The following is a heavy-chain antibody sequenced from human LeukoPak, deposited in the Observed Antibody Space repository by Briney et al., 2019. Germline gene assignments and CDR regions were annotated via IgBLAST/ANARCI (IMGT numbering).Heavy chain of an antibody. CDR1: GASFSSFY. D-gene: IGHD5-24*01. CDR3: ARDRREHYYYYYVDV. Sequence: SETLSLTCSVSGASFSSFYWGWIRQPPGKGLEWIGYIYYTGSTNYNPSLKSRLTISVDTSRNQFSLKLSSVTAADTAVYFCARDRREHYYYYYVDVWGKGTTVTVSS. J-gene: IGHJ6*03. CDR2: IYYTGST. V-gene: IGHV4-59*01.